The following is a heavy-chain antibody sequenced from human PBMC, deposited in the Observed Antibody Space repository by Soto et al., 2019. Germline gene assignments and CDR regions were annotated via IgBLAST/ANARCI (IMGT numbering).Heavy chain of an antibody. Sequence: QVQLQQWGAGPLRPLETLSLTCGVSGGSFSGYYWAWIRQSPGKGLEWIGEINDRGSINYNPSLKSRVSISVDKSKNHCFLNRRSVTAADTAVYYCARESHDIWTGPPWVWYFDLWGRGTLVTVSS. CDR2: INDRGSI. J-gene: IGHJ2*01. CDR3: ARESHDIWTGPPWVWYFDL. CDR1: GGSFSGYY. D-gene: IGHD3-9*01. V-gene: IGHV4-34*01.